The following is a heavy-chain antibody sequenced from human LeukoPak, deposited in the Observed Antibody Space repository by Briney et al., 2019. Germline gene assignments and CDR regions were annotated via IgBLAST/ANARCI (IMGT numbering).Heavy chain of an antibody. D-gene: IGHD1-14*01. V-gene: IGHV3-48*04. CDR2: ISSSGSSI. CDR1: VFTFGSYG. J-gene: IGHJ4*02. CDR3: ARVRIAGDYFDY. Sequence: GGSLRLSCAASVFTFGSYGMSWVRQAPGKGLEGVSYISSSGSSIYYADSVKGRFTLSRDNAQNSLYLQMHSLRAEDTAVYYCARVRIAGDYFDYWGQGTLVTVSS.